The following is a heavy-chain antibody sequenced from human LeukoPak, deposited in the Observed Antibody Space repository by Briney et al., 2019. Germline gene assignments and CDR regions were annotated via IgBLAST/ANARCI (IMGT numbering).Heavy chain of an antibody. V-gene: IGHV4-59*01. CDR2: IYYSGST. CDR1: GASISSYY. Sequence: PSETLSLTCSVSGASISSYYWSWLRQPPGKGLEWIGYIYYSGSTNYNPSLKSRVTISVDTSKNQFSLKLSSVTAADTAIYYCARDKAPAGKRWFDPWGQGTLVTVSS. CDR3: ARDKAPAGKRWFDP. D-gene: IGHD4-23*01. J-gene: IGHJ5*02.